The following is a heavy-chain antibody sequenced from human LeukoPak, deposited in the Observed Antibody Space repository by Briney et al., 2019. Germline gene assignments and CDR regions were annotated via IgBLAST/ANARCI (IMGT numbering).Heavy chain of an antibody. J-gene: IGHJ4*02. CDR1: GFTFDDYD. CDR2: IIWSGGST. D-gene: IGHD2-21*01. CDR3: AKDRGILWWYFDY. Sequence: GGSLRLSCAASGFTFDDYDMSWVRQAPGKGLEWVSGIIWSGGSTGYADSVKGRFTISRDNSKNTLYLQMNSLRAEDTAVYYCAKDRGILWWYFDYWGQGNLVTVSS. V-gene: IGHV3-20*04.